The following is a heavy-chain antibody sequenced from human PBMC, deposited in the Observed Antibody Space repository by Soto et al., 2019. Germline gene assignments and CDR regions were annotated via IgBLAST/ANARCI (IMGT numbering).Heavy chain of an antibody. J-gene: IGHJ4*02. CDR2: ISSSGGST. V-gene: IGHV3-23*01. CDR1: GFTFSSNA. D-gene: IGHD2-15*01. CDR3: AKAQGGRYFDY. Sequence: PGGSLRLSCAASGFTFSSNAMSWVRQAPGKGLEWVSGISSSGGSTYYADSVKGRFTISRDNSKNMLYLQMNNLRAEDTAVYYCAKAQGGRYFDYWGQGTLVTVS.